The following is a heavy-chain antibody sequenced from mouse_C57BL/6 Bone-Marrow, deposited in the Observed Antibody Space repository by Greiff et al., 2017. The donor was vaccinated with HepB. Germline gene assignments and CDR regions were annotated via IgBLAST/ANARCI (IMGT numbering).Heavy chain of an antibody. CDR3: AKGRFAY. CDR2: IWRGGST. V-gene: IGHV2-5*01. Sequence: VQLKESGPGLVQPSPCLSITCTVSGFSLTSYGVHWVRQAPGKGLEWLGVIWRGGSTDYNAAFMSRLSNTKDNSKSQVCFKMNSLQADDTALYYCAKGRFAYWGQGTLVTVSA. J-gene: IGHJ3*01. CDR1: GFSLTSYG.